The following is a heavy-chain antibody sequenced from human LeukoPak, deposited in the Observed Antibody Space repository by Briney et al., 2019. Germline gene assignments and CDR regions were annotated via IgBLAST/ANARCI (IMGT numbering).Heavy chain of an antibody. CDR3: ARGTQWLVLGLYYFDY. J-gene: IGHJ4*02. V-gene: IGHV4-34*01. D-gene: IGHD6-19*01. CDR2: INHSGST. CDR1: CVSFSGYY. Sequence: SETLSLTCAVYCVSFSGYYWIWIRQPPGKGLEWIGEINHSGSTNYNPSLKSRVTISVDTSKNQFSLKLSSVTAADTAVYYCARGTQWLVLGLYYFDYWGQGTLVTVSS.